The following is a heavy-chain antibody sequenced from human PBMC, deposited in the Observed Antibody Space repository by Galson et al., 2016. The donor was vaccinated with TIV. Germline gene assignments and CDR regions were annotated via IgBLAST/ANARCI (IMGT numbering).Heavy chain of an antibody. CDR1: GDSISSGSYY. Sequence: TLSLTCTVSGDSISSGSYYWSWIRQPPGRRLEWIGNVYTTGSTNYNPSLKSRVTISVDTSTNQFSLTLNSVTAAATAGYYCATTGYRSGGNCYPQFDSWGQGTLVTVSA. V-gene: IGHV4-61*09. CDR2: VYTTGST. CDR3: ATTGYRSGGNCYPQFDS. D-gene: IGHD2-15*01. J-gene: IGHJ4*02.